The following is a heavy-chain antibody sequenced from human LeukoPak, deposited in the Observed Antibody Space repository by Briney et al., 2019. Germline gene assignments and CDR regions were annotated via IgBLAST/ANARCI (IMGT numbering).Heavy chain of an antibody. D-gene: IGHD2-2*01. CDR2: FDPEDGEI. CDR3: AIVSRSSKAAAY. CDR1: GYTPTELS. Sequence: ASVKVSCKVSGYTPTELSMRWVRQAPGKGLKWMGGFDPEDGEIIYAQKFQGRVTMTEDTSADTVYMELSSLRSEDTAVYYCAIVSRSSKAAAYWGQGTLGTVAS. V-gene: IGHV1-24*01. J-gene: IGHJ4*02.